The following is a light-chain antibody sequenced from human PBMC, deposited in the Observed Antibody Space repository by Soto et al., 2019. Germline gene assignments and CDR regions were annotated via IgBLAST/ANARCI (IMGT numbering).Light chain of an antibody. CDR1: SSDVGSYNL. CDR3: CSYAGRSTWV. J-gene: IGLJ1*01. V-gene: IGLV2-23*01. Sequence: QSALTQPASVSGSPGQSITISCTGTSSDVGSYNLVSWYQQHPGKAPKLMIYEGNKRPSGVSDRFSGSKSGNTDSLTISGLQAEDEADYHCCSYAGRSTWVFGTGTKLTVL. CDR2: EGN.